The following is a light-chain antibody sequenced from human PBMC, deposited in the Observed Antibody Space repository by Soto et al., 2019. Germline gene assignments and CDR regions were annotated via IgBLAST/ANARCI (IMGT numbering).Light chain of an antibody. Sequence: TLPDSGSGSPGQSIIISCTGTSSDLGAYKYVSWYQQHPGQAPKLMIYEVSNRPSGVSNRFSGSKSGNTASLTISGLQAEDEADYYCSSHTSSSTVYVFGTGTKVTVL. CDR2: EVS. V-gene: IGLV2-14*01. CDR3: SSHTSSSTVYV. J-gene: IGLJ1*01. CDR1: SSDLGAYKY.